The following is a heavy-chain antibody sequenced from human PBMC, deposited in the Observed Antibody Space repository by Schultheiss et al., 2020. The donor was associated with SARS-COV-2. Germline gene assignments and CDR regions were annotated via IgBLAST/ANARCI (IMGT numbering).Heavy chain of an antibody. CDR1: GGSISSYY. CDR3: ARDQTPHGWPYSSSRGDAFDI. J-gene: IGHJ3*02. D-gene: IGHD6-13*01. Sequence: SETLSLTCTVSGGSISSYYWSWIRQPPGKGLEWIGYIYYSGSTNYNPSLKSRVTISVDTSKNQFSLKLSSVTAADTAVYYCARDQTPHGWPYSSSRGDAFDIWGQGTMVTVSS. CDR2: IYYSGST. V-gene: IGHV4-59*12.